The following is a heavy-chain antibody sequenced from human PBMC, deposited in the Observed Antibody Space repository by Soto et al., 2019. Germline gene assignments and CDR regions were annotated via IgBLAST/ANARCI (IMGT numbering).Heavy chain of an antibody. CDR1: GYTFTSYG. CDR2: SSAYNGNT. D-gene: IGHD5-12*01. J-gene: IGHJ6*03. V-gene: IGHV1-18*01. Sequence: QVQLVQSGAEVKKPGASVKVSCKASGYTFTSYGISWVRQAPGQGLEWMGWSSAYNGNTNLAQKVQGRVTMTTDKSTSTTYMELMSLRSDGTAVYYCARALDPRPARIPYEPYYVDVWGRGTTVTVSS. CDR3: ARALDPRPARIPYEPYYVDV.